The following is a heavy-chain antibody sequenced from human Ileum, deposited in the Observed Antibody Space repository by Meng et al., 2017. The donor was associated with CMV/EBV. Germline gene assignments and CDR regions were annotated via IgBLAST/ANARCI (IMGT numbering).Heavy chain of an antibody. D-gene: IGHD1-14*01. V-gene: IGHV4-34*01. Sequence: QGQLQQSGARLLNPSDSLSLTCGVYGGSFSDYYWSWLRQPAGRGLGGVGEINHSGTTNYNPSLKSRVTISVDTSKNQFSLKLTSVTAAETAVYFCATDPGGYWGQGTLVTVSS. CDR1: GGSFSDYY. J-gene: IGHJ4*02. CDR2: INHSGTT. CDR3: ATDPGGY.